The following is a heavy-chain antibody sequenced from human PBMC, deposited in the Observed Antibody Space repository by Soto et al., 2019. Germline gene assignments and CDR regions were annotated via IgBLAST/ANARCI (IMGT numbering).Heavy chain of an antibody. D-gene: IGHD2-21*02. V-gene: IGHV2-5*02. CDR3: VQSRCGGDCLEIYSSHAYNGLDG. J-gene: IGHJ6*02. CDR1: GLSLRTTGVG. CDR2: RYWDDDK. Sequence: QVTLKESGPTLVKPTQTLTLTCTVSGLSLRTTGVGVGWVRQPPGKALEWLALRYWDDDKRYSPSLRSRLTIDKDISEKQVVLTMTNMDTVDTATYYCVQSRCGGDCLEIYSSHAYNGLDGWGQGTTVTVSS.